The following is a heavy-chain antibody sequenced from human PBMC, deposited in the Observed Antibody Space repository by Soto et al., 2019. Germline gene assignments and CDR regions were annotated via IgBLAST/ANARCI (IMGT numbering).Heavy chain of an antibody. J-gene: IGHJ4*02. CDR2: ISYDGSNK. V-gene: IGHV3-30*18. CDR3: AKDLDISDWHDY. D-gene: IGHD6-25*01. Sequence: GSLRLSCAASGFTFSSYGMHWVRQAPGKGLEWVAVISYDGSNKYYADSVKGRFTISRDNSKNTLYLQMNSLRAEDTAVCYCAKDLDISDWHDYWGQGNLVTVSS. CDR1: GFTFSSYG.